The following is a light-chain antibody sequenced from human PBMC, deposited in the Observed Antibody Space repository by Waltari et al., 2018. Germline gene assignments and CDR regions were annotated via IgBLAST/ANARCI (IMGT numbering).Light chain of an antibody. V-gene: IGKV4-1*01. CDR1: QSVLYSDSKNY. Sequence: DFVMTQSPASLSVSLGGRATINCKSSQSVLYSDSKNYLGWYQQKPGHPPRLLIYWAASRESAVPARFSGSGSVTAFTLTISYLQAEDVAVYFCQQYYTKPYTFGQGTKLEIK. CDR3: QQYYTKPYT. CDR2: WAA. J-gene: IGKJ2*01.